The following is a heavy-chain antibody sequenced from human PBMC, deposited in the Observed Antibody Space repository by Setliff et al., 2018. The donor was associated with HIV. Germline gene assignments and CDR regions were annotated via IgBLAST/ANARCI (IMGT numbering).Heavy chain of an antibody. D-gene: IGHD4-17*01. J-gene: IGHJ4*02. CDR2: INHSGST. Sequence: SETLSLTCAVFGGSFTDYYWIWIRQPPGKGLEWIGEINHSGSTHYNPSLKSRFIISVDTSKNQFSLQMNNLRGEDTALYYCAKDIYGGHFYYFDYWGQGTLVTVSS. CDR3: AKDIYGGHFYYFDY. CDR1: GGSFTDYY. V-gene: IGHV4-34*01.